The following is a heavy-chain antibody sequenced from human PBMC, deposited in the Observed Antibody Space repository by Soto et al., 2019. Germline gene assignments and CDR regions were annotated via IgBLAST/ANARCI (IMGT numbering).Heavy chain of an antibody. D-gene: IGHD2-21*01. Sequence: SETLSLTCAVYGGSFSGYYWSWIRQPPGKGLEWIGYTYYDGSTDYSPSLKSRVTMSVDRSKNQFSLKLSSVTAADTAVYFCVRCGGPCDYWGQGTLVTVSS. V-gene: IGHV4-34*11. CDR3: VRCGGPCDY. CDR1: GGSFSGYY. J-gene: IGHJ4*02. CDR2: TYYDGST.